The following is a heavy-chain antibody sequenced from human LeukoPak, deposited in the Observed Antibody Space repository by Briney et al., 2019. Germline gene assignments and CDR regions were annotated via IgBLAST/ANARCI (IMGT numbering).Heavy chain of an antibody. CDR1: GGTFSSYA. CDR2: IIPIFGTA. D-gene: IGHD3-22*01. CDR3: ARVPRELYYYDSEWPYEVMDV. J-gene: IGHJ6*03. Sequence: SVKVSCKASGGTFSSYAISWVRQAPGQGLEWMGGIIPIFGTANYAQKFQGRVTITADKSTSTAYMELSSLRSEDTAVYYCARVPRELYYYDSEWPYEVMDVWGKGTTVTISS. V-gene: IGHV1-69*06.